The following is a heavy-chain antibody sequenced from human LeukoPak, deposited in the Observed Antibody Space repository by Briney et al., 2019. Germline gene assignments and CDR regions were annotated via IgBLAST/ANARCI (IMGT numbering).Heavy chain of an antibody. CDR2: INPSGGST. CDR3: ARGRYSESRYYYAWSY. V-gene: IGHV1-46*01. Sequence: ASVKVSCKASGYTFTSYYMHWVRQAPGQGLEWMGIINPSGGSTSYAQKFQGRVTMTRDTSTSTVYMELSGLRSEDTAVYYCARGRYSESRYYYAWSYWGQGTLVTVSS. J-gene: IGHJ4*02. D-gene: IGHD3-22*01. CDR1: GYTFTSYY.